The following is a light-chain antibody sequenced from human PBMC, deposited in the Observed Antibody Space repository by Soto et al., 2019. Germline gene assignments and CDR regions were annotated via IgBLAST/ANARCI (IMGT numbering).Light chain of an antibody. CDR3: CSYTTSVTWV. J-gene: IGLJ3*02. CDR2: AVS. Sequence: QSVLTQPASVSGSPGQSVTISCTGTSSDVGGYNYVSWYQHHPGKAPKLMIYAVSNRPSGVSSRFSGSKSGNTASLTISGLQAEDEADYYCCSYTTSVTWVFGGGTQLTVL. CDR1: SSDVGGYNY. V-gene: IGLV2-14*01.